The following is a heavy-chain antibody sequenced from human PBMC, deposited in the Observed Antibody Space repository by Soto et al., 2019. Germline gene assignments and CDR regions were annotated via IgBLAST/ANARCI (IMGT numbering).Heavy chain of an antibody. CDR1: GFTFSSYG. J-gene: IGHJ4*02. Sequence: GGSLRLSCAASGFTFSSYGMHWVRQAPGKGLEWVAVIWYDGSNKYYADSVKGRFTISRDNSKNTLYLQMNSLRAEDTAVYYCARWSGIAAAGGLFDYWGQGTLVTVSS. V-gene: IGHV3-33*01. D-gene: IGHD6-13*01. CDR3: ARWSGIAAAGGLFDY. CDR2: IWYDGSNK.